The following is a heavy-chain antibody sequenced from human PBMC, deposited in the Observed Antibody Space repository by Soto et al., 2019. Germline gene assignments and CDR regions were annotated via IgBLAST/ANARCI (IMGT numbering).Heavy chain of an antibody. CDR3: ARHVGYCSGGSCYFDY. D-gene: IGHD2-15*01. V-gene: IGHV4-59*08. Sequence: PSETLSLTCTVSGGSISDYYWTWIRQPPGKGLEWIGYIYYSGSTNYNPSLKSRVTISVDTSKNQFSLKLSSVTAADTAVYYCARHVGYCSGGSCYFDYWGQGTLVTVSS. CDR2: IYYSGST. J-gene: IGHJ4*02. CDR1: GGSISDYY.